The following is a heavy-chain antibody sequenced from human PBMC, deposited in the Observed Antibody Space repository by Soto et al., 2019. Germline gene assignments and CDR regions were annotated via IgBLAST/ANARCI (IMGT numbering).Heavy chain of an antibody. CDR1: GFTFSRNA. CDR3: AKMSRVGARWTDIVVEPVALDY. J-gene: IGHJ4*02. D-gene: IGHD2-2*01. Sequence: GGSLRLYCAASGFTFSRNAMSWVRQAPGKGLEWVSGISGSGGSTYYADSVKGRFTISRDNSKNTVYLQMHSLRAEDTAVYYCAKMSRVGARWTDIVVEPVALDYWGQGTVVTVSS. V-gene: IGHV3-23*01. CDR2: ISGSGGST.